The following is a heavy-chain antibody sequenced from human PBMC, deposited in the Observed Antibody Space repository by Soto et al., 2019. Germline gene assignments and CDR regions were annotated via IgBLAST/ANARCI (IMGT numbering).Heavy chain of an antibody. V-gene: IGHV3-30*03. Sequence: GGSLRLSCAASGFTFSSYGMHWVRQAPGKGLEWVAVISYDGSNKYYADSVKGRFTISRDNSKNTLYLQMNSLRAEDTAVYYCAITDTAMVPPLVYWGQGTLVTVSS. J-gene: IGHJ4*02. CDR2: ISYDGSNK. D-gene: IGHD5-18*01. CDR1: GFTFSSYG. CDR3: AITDTAMVPPLVY.